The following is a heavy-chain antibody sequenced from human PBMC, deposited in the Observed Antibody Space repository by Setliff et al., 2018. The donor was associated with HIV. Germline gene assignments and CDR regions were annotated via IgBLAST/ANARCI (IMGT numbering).Heavy chain of an antibody. J-gene: IGHJ4*02. Sequence: GGSLRLSCAASGFTFSNYAMHWVRQAPGKGLEWVAVISYDGSNKYYADSVKGRFTISRDNSKNPLYLQMNSLRVEDTAVYYCARETMYDSRGYLSHYFDYWGQGTPVTVSS. CDR1: GFTFSNYA. CDR2: ISYDGSNK. D-gene: IGHD3-22*01. CDR3: ARETMYDSRGYLSHYFDY. V-gene: IGHV3-30*14.